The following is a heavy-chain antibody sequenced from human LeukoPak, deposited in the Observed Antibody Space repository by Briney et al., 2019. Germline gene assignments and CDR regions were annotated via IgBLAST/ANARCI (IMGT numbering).Heavy chain of an antibody. D-gene: IGHD3-3*01. CDR2: ISAYNGNT. V-gene: IGHV1-18*01. CDR1: GYTFTSYG. J-gene: IGHJ4*02. CDR3: ARERGFWSGYYTGIPKFDY. Sequence: ASVKVSCKASGYTFTSYGISWVRQAPGQGLEWMGWISAYNGNTNYAQKLQGRVTMTTDTSTSTAYMELRSLRSDDTAVYYCARERGFWSGYYTGIPKFDYWGQGTLVTVSS.